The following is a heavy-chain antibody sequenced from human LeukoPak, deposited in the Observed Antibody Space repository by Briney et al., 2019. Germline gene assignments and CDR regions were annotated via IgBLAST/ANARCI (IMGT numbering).Heavy chain of an antibody. V-gene: IGHV4-34*01. J-gene: IGHJ6*02. D-gene: IGHD3-22*01. CDR3: ARGRIAKIVVVHSFSYGMDV. CDR2: ITYSGTT. Sequence: PSETLSLTCGVSGGSLRDYFWNWIRQPPGKGLEWLGEITYSGTTNSNPSLRSRLSVSIDTSKNQFSLRLTSVTAADTAVYYCARGRIAKIVVVHSFSYGMDVWGQGTTVTVSS. CDR1: GGSLRDYF.